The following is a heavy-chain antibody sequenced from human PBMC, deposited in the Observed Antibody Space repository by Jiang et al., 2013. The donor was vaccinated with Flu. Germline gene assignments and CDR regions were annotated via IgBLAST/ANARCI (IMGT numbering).Heavy chain of an antibody. D-gene: IGHD6-19*01. CDR1: GYTFTSYA. V-gene: IGHV1-3*01. J-gene: IGHJ6*04. CDR2: INAGNGNT. CDR3: ARVGSGWGNYYGMDV. Sequence: GAEVKKPGASVKVSCKASGYTFTSYAMHWVRQAPGQRLEWMGWINAGNGNTKYSQKFQGRVTITRDTSASTAYMELSSLRSEDTAVYYCARVGSGWGNYYGMDVWGKGTTVTVSS.